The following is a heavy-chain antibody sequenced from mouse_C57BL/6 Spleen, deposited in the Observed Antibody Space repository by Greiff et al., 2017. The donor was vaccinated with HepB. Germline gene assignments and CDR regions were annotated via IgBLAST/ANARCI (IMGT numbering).Heavy chain of an antibody. CDR2: IHPNSGST. J-gene: IGHJ2*01. CDR3: AREYGSSYIFDY. Sequence: QVQLQQPGAELVKPGASVKLSCKASGYTFTSYWMHWVKQRPGQGLEWIGMIHPNSGSTNYNEKFKSKATLTVDKSSSTAYMQLSSLTSEDSAVYYCAREYGSSYIFDYWGQGTTLTVSS. CDR1: GYTFTSYW. D-gene: IGHD1-1*01. V-gene: IGHV1-64*01.